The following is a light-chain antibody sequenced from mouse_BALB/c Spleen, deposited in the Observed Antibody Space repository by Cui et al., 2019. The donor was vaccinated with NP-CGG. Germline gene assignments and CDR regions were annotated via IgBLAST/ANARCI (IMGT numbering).Light chain of an antibody. Sequence: QAVVTQESALTTSPGETVTLTCRSSTGAVIISNYANWVQEKPDHLFTGLIGGTNNRVPGVPARFSGSLIGDKAALTITGAQTEDEAMYFCALWYSNHWVFGGGTKLTVL. CDR3: ALWYSNHWV. CDR2: GTN. J-gene: IGLJ1*01. V-gene: IGLV1*01. CDR1: TGAVIISNY.